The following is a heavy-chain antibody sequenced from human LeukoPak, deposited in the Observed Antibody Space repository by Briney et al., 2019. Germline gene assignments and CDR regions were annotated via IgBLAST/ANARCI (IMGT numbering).Heavy chain of an antibody. CDR3: ARVSSGPQGSGIDY. D-gene: IGHD3-16*02. CDR2: INHSGST. CDR1: GGSFSGYY. J-gene: IGHJ4*02. Sequence: SETLSLTCAVYGGSFSGYYWSWIRQPPGKGLEWIGEINHSGSTNYNPSLKSRVTISVDTSKNQFSLKLSSVTAADTAVYYCARVSSGPQGSGIDYWGQGTLVTVSS. V-gene: IGHV4-34*01.